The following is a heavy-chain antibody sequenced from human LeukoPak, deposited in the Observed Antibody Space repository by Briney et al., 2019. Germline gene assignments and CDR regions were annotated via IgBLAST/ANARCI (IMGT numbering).Heavy chain of an antibody. CDR3: AKDLKAAARAFDY. CDR1: GFTFSSYA. Sequence: PGGSLRLSCAASGFTFSSYAMGWVCQAPGEGLEWGSAISGGGGSTYYTDSVKGRFTISRDNSKNTLSLQMNSLRAEDTAVYYCAKDLKAAARAFDYWGQGTLVTVSS. D-gene: IGHD6-13*01. CDR2: ISGGGGST. V-gene: IGHV3-23*01. J-gene: IGHJ4*02.